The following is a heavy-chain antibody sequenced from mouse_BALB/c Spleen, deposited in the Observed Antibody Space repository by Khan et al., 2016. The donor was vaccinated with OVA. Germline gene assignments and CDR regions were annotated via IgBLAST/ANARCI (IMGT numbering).Heavy chain of an antibody. CDR3: TTVGDCGFSFAL. J-gene: IGHJ3*01. CDR1: GYTFTSYW. CDR2: IYPSDSYT. Sequence: QVQLQQPGTELVRPGASVKLSCKASGYTFTSYWINWVKQRPGQGLEWIGNIYPSDSYTNFNQKFKDKATLTVDKSSSTAYMQLSNPTSEASAVSYWTTVGDCGFSFALWGQGTLVTVSA. D-gene: IGHD1-3*01. V-gene: IGHV1-69*02.